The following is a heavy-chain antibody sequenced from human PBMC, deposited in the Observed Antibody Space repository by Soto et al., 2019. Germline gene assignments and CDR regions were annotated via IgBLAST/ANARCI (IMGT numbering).Heavy chain of an antibody. CDR2: IIPIFGTA. Sequence: QVQLVQSGAEVKKPGSSVKVSCKASGGTFSSYAISWVRQAPGQGLEWMGGIIPIFGTANYAQKFQGRVTITADESTSTAYMELSSLRSEDTAVYYCARHQVYCGGDCYSWGGGNYWGQGTLVTVSS. J-gene: IGHJ4*02. CDR3: ARHQVYCGGDCYSWGGGNY. D-gene: IGHD2-21*02. V-gene: IGHV1-69*12. CDR1: GGTFSSYA.